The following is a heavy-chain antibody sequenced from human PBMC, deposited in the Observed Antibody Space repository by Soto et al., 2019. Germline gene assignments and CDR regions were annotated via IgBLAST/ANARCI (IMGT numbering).Heavy chain of an antibody. J-gene: IGHJ6*02. Sequence: SETLSLTCTVSGGSITNYYWTWIRQPPGKGLEYIGYIYDTESTNYNPSLKSRVTISVDTSKKQLSLRLSAVSAADTAVYFCARGSKYYYSGIDVWGQGTTVTVSS. V-gene: IGHV4-59*01. CDR2: IYDTEST. CDR1: GGSITNYY. CDR3: ARGSKYYYSGIDV.